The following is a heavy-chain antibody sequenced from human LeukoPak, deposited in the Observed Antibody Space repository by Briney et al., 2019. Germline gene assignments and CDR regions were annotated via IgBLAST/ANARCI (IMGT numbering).Heavy chain of an antibody. Sequence: ASVKVSCKASGYTFTSYGFSWVRQAPGQGLEWMGWISAYSGNTNYAQKFQGRVLMTTDTSTSTAYMELRSLRSDDTAVYYCARDQDDYVWGSYRPPGDWGQGTLVTVSS. D-gene: IGHD3-16*02. CDR2: ISAYSGNT. V-gene: IGHV1-18*01. CDR1: GYTFTSYG. CDR3: ARDQDDYVWGSYRPPGD. J-gene: IGHJ4*02.